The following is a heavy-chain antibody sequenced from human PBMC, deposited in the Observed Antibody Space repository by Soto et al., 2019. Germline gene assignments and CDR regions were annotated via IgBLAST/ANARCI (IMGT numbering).Heavy chain of an antibody. CDR3: ARNPPVWSGPGVY. D-gene: IGHD3-3*01. J-gene: IGHJ4*02. V-gene: IGHV1-18*01. CDR2: ISANNGNT. Sequence: QVQLVQSGAEVKKPGASVKVSCKASGYTFSSYGISWVRQAPGQGLEWMGWISANNGNTNYAQKFQGRVTITADESTSTAYMELSSLRSEDTAVYYCARNPPVWSGPGVYWGQGTLVTVSS. CDR1: GYTFSSYG.